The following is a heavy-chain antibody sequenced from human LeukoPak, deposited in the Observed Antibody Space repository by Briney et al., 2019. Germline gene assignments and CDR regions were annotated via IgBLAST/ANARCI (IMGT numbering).Heavy chain of an antibody. Sequence: PGGSLRLSCAGAGFTFGRYAMTWVRQAPGKGLEWVANIKQDGSEKYYVDSVKGRFTISRDNAKNSLYLQMNSLRAEDTAVYYCASGTHYDFWSGYFYSWGQGTLVTVSS. V-gene: IGHV3-7*01. CDR1: GFTFGRYA. CDR3: ASGTHYDFWSGYFYS. J-gene: IGHJ4*02. D-gene: IGHD3-3*01. CDR2: IKQDGSEK.